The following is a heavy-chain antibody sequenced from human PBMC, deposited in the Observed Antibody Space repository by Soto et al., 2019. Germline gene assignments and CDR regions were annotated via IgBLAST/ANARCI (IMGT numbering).Heavy chain of an antibody. V-gene: IGHV3-33*01. CDR1: GYPFRSYG. CDR3: ARVYGNPLRSYFDY. J-gene: IGHJ4*02. D-gene: IGHD4-4*01. CDR2: IWYDGSNQ. Sequence: GGSLRLSCEASGYPFRSYGMHWVRQAPGKGLEWVAVIWYDGSNQYYTDSVKGRFTIYRDNSKNTLYLQMNSLRPEDTAVYYCARVYGNPLRSYFDYWGQGTLVTVSS.